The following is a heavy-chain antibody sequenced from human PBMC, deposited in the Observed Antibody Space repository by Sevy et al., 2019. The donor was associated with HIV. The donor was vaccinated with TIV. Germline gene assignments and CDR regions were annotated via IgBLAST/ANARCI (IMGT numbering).Heavy chain of an antibody. CDR3: ARVNIPAAE. V-gene: IGHV3-74*01. CDR1: GFTFSTYW. J-gene: IGHJ4*02. CDR2: INSDGSGT. Sequence: GGSLRLSCAASGFTFSTYWMHWVRQVPGKGLGWVSRINSDGSGTTYAGSVKGRFTISRDNAKNTLYLQMNSLRVEDTAVYYCARVNIPAAEWGQGALVTVSS. D-gene: IGHD6-13*01.